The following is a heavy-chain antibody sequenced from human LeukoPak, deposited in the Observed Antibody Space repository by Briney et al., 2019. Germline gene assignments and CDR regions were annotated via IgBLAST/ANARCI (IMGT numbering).Heavy chain of an antibody. CDR2: INPKSGVT. CDR1: GYNFTGYY. CDR3: ARSAGHCNNGVCFTDYYIDV. Sequence: ASVKVSCKASGYNFTGYYIHWVRQAPGQGLQWMGWINPKSGVTNYAEKFQGRVTMTRDTSISTAYMEMSSLTSDDTAVYYCARSAGHCNNGVCFTDYYIDVWGTGTTVTVSS. D-gene: IGHD2-8*01. J-gene: IGHJ6*03. V-gene: IGHV1-2*02.